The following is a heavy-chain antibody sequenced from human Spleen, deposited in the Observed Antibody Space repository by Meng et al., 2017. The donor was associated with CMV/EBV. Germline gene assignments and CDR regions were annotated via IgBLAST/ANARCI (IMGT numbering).Heavy chain of an antibody. Sequence: GCTFSSDAISWVRQAPGQGLEWIGRINPSSSYADHPQRFHGMITIARDTSISTAYLDLSSLRSDDTAVYYCAKDLRDIVLLPAAQVWGQGTLVTVSS. V-gene: IGHV1-2*06. D-gene: IGHD2-2*01. CDR3: AKDLRDIVLLPAAQV. CDR2: INPSSSYA. CDR1: GCTFSSDA. J-gene: IGHJ4*02.